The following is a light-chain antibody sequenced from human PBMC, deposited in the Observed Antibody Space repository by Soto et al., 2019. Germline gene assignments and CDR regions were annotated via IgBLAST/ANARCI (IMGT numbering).Light chain of an antibody. CDR1: SGHSNYA. Sequence: QLVLTQSPSASASLGASVKLTCTLSSGHSNYAIAWHQQQPEKGPRYLMKLNSDGSHSKGDGIPDRFSGFSSGAERYLTISSLQSEDEADYYCQTWDTGIRVFGGGTKLTVL. CDR2: LNSDGSH. J-gene: IGLJ2*01. V-gene: IGLV4-69*01. CDR3: QTWDTGIRV.